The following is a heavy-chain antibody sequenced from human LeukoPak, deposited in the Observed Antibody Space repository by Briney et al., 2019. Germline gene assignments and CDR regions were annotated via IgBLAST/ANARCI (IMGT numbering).Heavy chain of an antibody. J-gene: IGHJ4*02. Sequence: QPGGSLRLSCAASGFTFSSFDMHWVRQATGKGLEWVSGIAIAGDTYYPASVKGRFTISRENAKNSLYLQMNSLRAGDTAVYYCAGARHSSGWRGTYFDYWGQGTLVTVSS. CDR3: AGARHSSGWRGTYFDY. CDR2: IAIAGDT. V-gene: IGHV3-13*01. CDR1: GFTFSSFD. D-gene: IGHD6-25*01.